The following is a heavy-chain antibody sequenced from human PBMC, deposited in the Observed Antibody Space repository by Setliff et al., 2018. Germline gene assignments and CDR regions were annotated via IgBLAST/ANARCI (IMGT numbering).Heavy chain of an antibody. J-gene: IGHJ4*02. CDR3: YTWLLYSSSWYRDH. D-gene: IGHD6-13*01. Sequence: PGGSLRLSCVASGFTFSNAWMSWVRQAPGKGLEWVGRIKSRTEGGTTDYAAPVKGRFTISRDDPGNTLYLQMSSLKTEDTAVYYCYTWLLYSSSWYRDHWGQGTLVTVSS. V-gene: IGHV3-15*01. CDR1: GFTFSNAW. CDR2: IKSRTEGGTT.